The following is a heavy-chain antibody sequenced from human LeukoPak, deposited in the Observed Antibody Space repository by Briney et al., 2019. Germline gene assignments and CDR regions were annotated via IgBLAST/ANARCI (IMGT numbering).Heavy chain of an antibody. V-gene: IGHV1-69*13. D-gene: IGHD3-22*01. CDR2: IIPIFGTA. CDR1: GGTFSSYA. J-gene: IGHJ5*02. CDR3: ASEKQHYYDSSGYYGPINWFAP. Sequence: SVKVSCKASGGTFSSYAISWVRQAPGQGLEWMGGIIPIFGTANYAQKFQGRVTITADESTSTAYMELSSLRSEDTAVYYCASEKQHYYDSSGYYGPINWFAPWGQGTLVTVSS.